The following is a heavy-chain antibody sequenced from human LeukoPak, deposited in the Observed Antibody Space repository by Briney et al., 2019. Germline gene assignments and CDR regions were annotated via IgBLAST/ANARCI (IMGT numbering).Heavy chain of an antibody. CDR3: ATDGGESRLFDY. V-gene: IGHV1-24*01. D-gene: IGHD3-16*01. CDR2: FDPEDGET. CDR1: GFTFSSYA. J-gene: IGHJ4*02. Sequence: PGGSLRLSCAASGFTFSSYAMHWVRQAPGKGLEWMGGFDPEDGETIYAQKFQGRVTMTEDTSTDTAYMELSSLRSEDTAVYYCATDGGESRLFDYWGQGTLVTVSS.